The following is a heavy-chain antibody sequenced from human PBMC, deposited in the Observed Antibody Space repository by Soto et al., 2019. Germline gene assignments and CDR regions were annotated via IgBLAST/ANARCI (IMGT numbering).Heavy chain of an antibody. D-gene: IGHD2-21*02. CDR2: IYYSGST. J-gene: IGHJ6*02. CDR3: AREYCGGDCYSFQGYYGMDV. Sequence: SETLSLTCTVSGGSISSYYWSWIRQPPGKGLEWIGYIYYSGSTNYNPSLKSRVTISVDTSKNQFSLKLSSVTAADTAVYYCAREYCGGDCYSFQGYYGMDVWGQGTTVTVSS. CDR1: GGSISSYY. V-gene: IGHV4-59*01.